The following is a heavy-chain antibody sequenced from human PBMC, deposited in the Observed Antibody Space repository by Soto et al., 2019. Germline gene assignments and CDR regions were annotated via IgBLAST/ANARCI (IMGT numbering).Heavy chain of an antibody. V-gene: IGHV3-21*01. CDR2: ISSSSSYI. J-gene: IGHJ6*02. CDR1: GFTFSSYS. CDR3: ARAPPYYYYYGMDV. Sequence: EVQLVESGGGLVKPGGSLRLSCVASGFTFSSYSMNWVRQAPGKGLEWVSSISSSSSYIYYADSVKGRFTISRDNAKNSLYLQMNSLRAEDTAVYYCARAPPYYYYYGMDVWGQGTTVTVSS.